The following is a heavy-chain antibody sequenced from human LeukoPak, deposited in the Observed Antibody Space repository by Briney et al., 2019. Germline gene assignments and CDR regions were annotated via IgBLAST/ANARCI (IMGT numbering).Heavy chain of an antibody. Sequence: SETLSLTCTVSGYSIGSGYYWGWIRQPPGKGLEWIGYIYNSGSTYYNPSLKSRVTISIDTSKNQFSLKLTSVTAADTAVYYCARGYSSSWYMNWFDPWGQGTLVAVSS. CDR1: GYSIGSGYY. J-gene: IGHJ5*02. D-gene: IGHD6-13*01. CDR3: ARGYSSSWYMNWFDP. V-gene: IGHV4-38-2*02. CDR2: IYNSGST.